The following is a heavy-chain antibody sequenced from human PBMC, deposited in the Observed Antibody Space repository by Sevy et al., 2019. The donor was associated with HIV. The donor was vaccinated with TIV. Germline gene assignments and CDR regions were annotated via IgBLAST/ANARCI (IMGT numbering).Heavy chain of an antibody. Sequence: KQSQTLSLTCAVSGDSINGEDSSWTWIRQPPGKGLEWIWFIYHSGNTYYTPSLKSRVTISVDRSKNQFSLNLRSVTAADSAVYYCARGLTIFGALNSRGMDVWGQGTTVTVSS. CDR2: IYHSGNT. D-gene: IGHD3-3*01. CDR3: ARGLTIFGALNSRGMDV. J-gene: IGHJ6*02. CDR1: GDSINGEDSS. V-gene: IGHV4-30-2*01.